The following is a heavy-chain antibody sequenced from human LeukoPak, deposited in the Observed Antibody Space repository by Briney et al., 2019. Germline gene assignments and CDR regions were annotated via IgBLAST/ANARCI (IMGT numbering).Heavy chain of an antibody. CDR3: ARHAQSPYSGSFDY. CDR2: IYYSGST. J-gene: IGHJ4*02. CDR1: GGSISSGGYY. V-gene: IGHV4-31*03. Sequence: SETLSLTCTVSGGSISSGGYYWSWIRQHPGKGLEWIGYIYYSGSTYYNPSLKSRVTISVDTSKNQFSLKLSSVTAADTAVYYCARHAQSPYSGSFDYWGQGTLVTVSS. D-gene: IGHD1-26*01.